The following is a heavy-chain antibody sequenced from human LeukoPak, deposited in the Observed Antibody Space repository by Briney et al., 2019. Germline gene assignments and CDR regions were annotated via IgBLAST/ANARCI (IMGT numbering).Heavy chain of an antibody. V-gene: IGHV1-69*13. D-gene: IGHD3-10*01. CDR1: GGTFSNYA. Sequence: SVKVSCKASGGTFSNYAISWVRQAPGQGPEWLGGIIPMFGTANYAQKFQDRVTITADEFTTTAYMELGSLRSEDTAIYYCTRSGNISMIRGVITTPAIIGYWGQGTLVTVSS. J-gene: IGHJ4*02. CDR3: TRSGNISMIRGVITTPAIIGY. CDR2: IIPMFGTA.